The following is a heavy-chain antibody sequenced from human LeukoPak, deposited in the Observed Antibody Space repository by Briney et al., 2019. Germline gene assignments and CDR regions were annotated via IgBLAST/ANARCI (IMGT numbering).Heavy chain of an antibody. CDR3: AKDFPRDSSGYPRPLDFDY. V-gene: IGHV3-30*02. Sequence: PGGSLRLSCAASGFTFSSYGMHWVRQAPGKGLEWVAFIRYDGSNKYYADSVKGRFTISRDNSKNTLYLQMNSLRAEDTAVYYCAKDFPRDSSGYPRPLDFDYWGQGTLVTVTS. D-gene: IGHD3-22*01. CDR2: IRYDGSNK. J-gene: IGHJ4*02. CDR1: GFTFSSYG.